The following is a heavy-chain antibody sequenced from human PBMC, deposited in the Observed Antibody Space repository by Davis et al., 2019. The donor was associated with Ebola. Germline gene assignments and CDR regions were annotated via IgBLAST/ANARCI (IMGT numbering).Heavy chain of an antibody. V-gene: IGHV1-24*01. Sequence: ASVKVSCKVSGYTLTELSMHWVRQAPGKGLEWMGGFDPEDGETIYAQKFQGRVTMTEDTSTDTAYMELSSLRSEDTAVYYCATDFPYGDPLDYWGQGTLVTVSS. CDR2: FDPEDGET. CDR3: ATDFPYGDPLDY. D-gene: IGHD4-17*01. CDR1: GYTLTELS. J-gene: IGHJ4*02.